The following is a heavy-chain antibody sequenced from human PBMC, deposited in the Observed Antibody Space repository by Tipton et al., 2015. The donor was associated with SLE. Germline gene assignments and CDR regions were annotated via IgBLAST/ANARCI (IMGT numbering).Heavy chain of an antibody. J-gene: IGHJ4*02. V-gene: IGHV4-34*01. D-gene: IGHD5-24*01. Sequence: LRLSCAVYGGSFSGYYWSWIRQPPGKGLEWIGEINHSGSTNYNPSLKSRVTISVDKSKNQFSLKPSSVTAADTAVYYCARGDGYNFDYWGQGTLVTVSS. CDR1: GGSFSGYY. CDR3: ARGDGYNFDY. CDR2: INHSGST.